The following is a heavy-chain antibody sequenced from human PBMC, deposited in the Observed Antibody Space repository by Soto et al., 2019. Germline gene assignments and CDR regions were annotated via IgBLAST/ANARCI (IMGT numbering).Heavy chain of an antibody. V-gene: IGHV3-64D*06. CDR3: ARAVISGSYLDY. D-gene: IGHD1-26*01. CDR1: GFTFSSYA. J-gene: IGHJ4*02. Sequence: GGSLRLSCSASGFTFSSYAMHWVRQAPGKGLEYVSAISSNGGSTYYADSVKGRFTISRDNSKNTLSLQMSSPRAAATAVYYCARAVISGSYLDYWGQGTLVTVSS. CDR2: ISSNGGST.